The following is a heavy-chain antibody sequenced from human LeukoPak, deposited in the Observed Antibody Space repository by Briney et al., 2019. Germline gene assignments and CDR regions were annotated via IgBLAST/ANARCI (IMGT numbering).Heavy chain of an antibody. Sequence: PGGSLRLSCAASGFTFSSYGMHWVRQAPGKGLEWVAFIRYDGSNKYYADSVKGRFTISRDNSKNTLYLQMNSLRAEDTAVYYCAKNSDYSNYPLFDYWGQGTLVTVSS. CDR3: AKNSDYSNYPLFDY. D-gene: IGHD4-11*01. V-gene: IGHV3-30*02. CDR1: GFTFSSYG. J-gene: IGHJ4*02. CDR2: IRYDGSNK.